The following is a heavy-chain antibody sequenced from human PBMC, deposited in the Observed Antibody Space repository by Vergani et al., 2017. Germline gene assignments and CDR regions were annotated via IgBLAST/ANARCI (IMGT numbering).Heavy chain of an antibody. CDR2: ISGSGGST. CDR1: GFTFSSYG. Sequence: VQLVESGGGVVQPGRSLRLSCAASGFTFSSYGMHWVRQAPGKGLEWVSAISGSGGSTYYADSVKGRFTISRDNSKNTLYLQMNSLRAEDTAVYYCAKDAPSSGYYYARLDSIEGWFDPWGQGTLVTVSS. D-gene: IGHD3-22*01. J-gene: IGHJ5*02. CDR3: AKDAPSSGYYYARLDSIEGWFDP. V-gene: IGHV3-23*04.